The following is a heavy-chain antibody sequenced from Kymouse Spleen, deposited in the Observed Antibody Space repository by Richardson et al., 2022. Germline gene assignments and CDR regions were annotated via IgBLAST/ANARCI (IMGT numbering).Heavy chain of an antibody. V-gene: IGHV3-30*18. CDR3: AKDKSSDYYGSGRAYYYYGMDV. CDR2: ISYDGSNK. Sequence: QVQLVESGGGVVQPGRSLRLSCAASGFTFSSYGMHWVRQAPGKGLEWVAVISYDGSNKYYADSVKGRFTISRDNSKNTLYLQMNSLRAEDTAVYYCAKDKSSDYYGSGRAYYYYGMDVWGQGTTVTVSS. J-gene: IGHJ6*02. CDR1: GFTFSSYG. D-gene: IGHD3-10*01.